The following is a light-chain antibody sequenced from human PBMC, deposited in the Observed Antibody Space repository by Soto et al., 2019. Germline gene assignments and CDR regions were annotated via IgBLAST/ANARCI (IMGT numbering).Light chain of an antibody. J-gene: IGKJ2*01. Sequence: DIQMTQSPSSLSASVGDRVTFTCRASQFISNYLNWYQQKPGKAPKLLIYAASHLRSGVPSRFSGSASGTYVTLTISLLQPEDFATYCWQQSDSASTFGQGTRLEIK. CDR1: QFISNY. V-gene: IGKV1-39*01. CDR2: AAS. CDR3: QQSDSAST.